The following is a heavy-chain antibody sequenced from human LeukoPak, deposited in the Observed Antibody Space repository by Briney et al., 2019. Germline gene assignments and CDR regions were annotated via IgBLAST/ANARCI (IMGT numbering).Heavy chain of an antibody. V-gene: IGHV3-48*03. CDR3: AKHWNYYYYGMDV. CDR1: GXTFSSYE. D-gene: IGHD3-3*01. CDR2: ISSSGSII. Sequence: PGGSLRLSCAASGXTFSSYEVNWVRQAPGKGLEWVSYISSSGSIIYYADSVKGRFTISRDNSKNTLYLQMNSLRAEDTAVYYCAKHWNYYYYGMDVWGQGTTVTVSS. J-gene: IGHJ6*02.